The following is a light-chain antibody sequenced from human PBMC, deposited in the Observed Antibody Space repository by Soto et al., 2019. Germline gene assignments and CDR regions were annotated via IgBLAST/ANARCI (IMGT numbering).Light chain of an antibody. J-gene: IGKJ5*01. Sequence: DIQMTQSPSSLSASVGDRVTITCRASQSISNYLNWYQQKPGKVPKLLIYASSLQSGVPSRFSGSGSGTDFTLTISSLQPEDFATYYCQQSYSTPPITFGQGTRLEIK. CDR2: AS. CDR3: QQSYSTPPIT. V-gene: IGKV1-39*01. CDR1: QSISNY.